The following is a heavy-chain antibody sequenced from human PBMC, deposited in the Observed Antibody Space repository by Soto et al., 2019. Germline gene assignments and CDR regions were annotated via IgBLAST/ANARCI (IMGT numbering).Heavy chain of an antibody. V-gene: IGHV3-23*04. CDR2: ISGSGGST. D-gene: IGHD1-26*01. J-gene: IGHJ4*02. CDR1: GFTFSTYA. Sequence: EVQLVESGGGLVQPGGSLRLSCAASGFTFSTYAMTWVRQAPGKGLEWVSGISGSGGSTYHADSVKGRFTISRDSSKNTGYLQMNSLRAEDTAVYYCAKGVGAKRYYFDYWGQGTLVTVSS. CDR3: AKGVGAKRYYFDY.